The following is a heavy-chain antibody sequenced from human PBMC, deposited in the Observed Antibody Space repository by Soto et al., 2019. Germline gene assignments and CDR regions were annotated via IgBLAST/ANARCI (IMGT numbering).Heavy chain of an antibody. J-gene: IGHJ4*02. D-gene: IGHD6-19*01. CDR1: GDSVSSNSAA. CDR2: TYYRSKWYN. Sequence: SQTLSLTCAISGDSVSSNSAAWNWIRQSPSRGLGWPGRTYYRSKWYNDYAVSVKSRITINPDTSKNQFSLQLNSVTPEDTAVYYCARARGPPYSSAPFDYWGQGTLVTVSS. V-gene: IGHV6-1*01. CDR3: ARARGPPYSSAPFDY.